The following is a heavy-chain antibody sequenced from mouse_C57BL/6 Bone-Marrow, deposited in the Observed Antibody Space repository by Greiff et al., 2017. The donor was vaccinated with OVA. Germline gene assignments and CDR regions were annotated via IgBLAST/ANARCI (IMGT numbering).Heavy chain of an antibody. CDR3: ARGDGPYAMDY. V-gene: IGHV5-17*01. CDR1: GFTFSDYG. CDR2: ISSGSSTI. J-gene: IGHJ4*01. Sequence: EVHLVESGGGLVKPGGSLKLSCAASGFTFSDYGMHWVRQAPEKGLEWVAYISSGSSTIYYADTVKGRFTISRDNAKNTLFLQMTSLRSEDTAMYYCARGDGPYAMDYWGQGTSVTVSS. D-gene: IGHD2-3*01.